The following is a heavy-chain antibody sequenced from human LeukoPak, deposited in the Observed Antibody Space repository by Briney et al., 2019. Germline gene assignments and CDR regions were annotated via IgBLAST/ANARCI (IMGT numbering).Heavy chain of an antibody. J-gene: IGHJ6*03. CDR1: GGSISSYY. D-gene: IGHD5-18*01. CDR3: AGGYIYGSTYYYMDV. Sequence: SETLSLTCTVSGGSISSYYWSWIRQPPGEGLEWIGYIYYSGSTNYNPSLKSRVTISVDTSKNQFSLKLSSVTAADTAVYYCAGGYIYGSTYYYMDVWGKGTTVTISS. CDR2: IYYSGST. V-gene: IGHV4-59*01.